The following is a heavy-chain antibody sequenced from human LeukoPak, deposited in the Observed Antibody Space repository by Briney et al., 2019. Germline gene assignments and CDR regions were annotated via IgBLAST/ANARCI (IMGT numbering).Heavy chain of an antibody. CDR1: GFTFSIYA. V-gene: IGHV3-23*01. Sequence: GGSLRLSWAASGFTFSIYAMSWVRQAPGKGLEWVSAISGSGGSTYYADSVKGRFTISRDNSKNTRYLKMDSMRAEDTAVYYCAKEGYSSSWSYNWFDPWGQGTLVTVSS. CDR3: AKEGYSSSWSYNWFDP. J-gene: IGHJ5*02. CDR2: ISGSGGST. D-gene: IGHD6-13*01.